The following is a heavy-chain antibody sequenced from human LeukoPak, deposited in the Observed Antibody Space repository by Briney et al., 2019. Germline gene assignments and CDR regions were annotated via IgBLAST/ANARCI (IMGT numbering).Heavy chain of an antibody. V-gene: IGHV3-30*18. J-gene: IGHJ4*02. CDR1: GFTFSSYG. Sequence: GGSLRLSCAASGFTFSSYGMHWVRQAPGKGLEWVTVISYDGSNKYYADSVKGRFTISRDNSKNTLYLQMNSLRAEDTAVYYCAKGAVAGRSHALDYWGQGTLVTVYS. D-gene: IGHD6-19*01. CDR3: AKGAVAGRSHALDY. CDR2: ISYDGSNK.